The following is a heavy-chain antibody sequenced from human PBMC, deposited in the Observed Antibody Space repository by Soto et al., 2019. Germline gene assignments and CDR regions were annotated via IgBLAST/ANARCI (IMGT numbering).Heavy chain of an antibody. D-gene: IGHD1-1*01. CDR2: INPSAGST. CDR3: ARGWVPGDY. J-gene: IGHJ4*02. Sequence: VASVKVSCKASGYTLTSYYMHWVRQAPGQGPEWMGTINPSAGSTSYAQKFQGRVTVTRDTSTSTVYMELSSLRFEDTAVYYCARGWVPGDYWGQGTLVTVSS. CDR1: GYTLTSYY. V-gene: IGHV1-46*01.